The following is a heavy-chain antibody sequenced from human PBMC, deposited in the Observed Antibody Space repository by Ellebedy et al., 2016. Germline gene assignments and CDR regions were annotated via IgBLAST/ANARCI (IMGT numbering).Heavy chain of an antibody. D-gene: IGHD3-10*01. Sequence: ASVKVSXXASGYTFTSYYMHWVRQAPGQGLEWMGWMNPNSGNTGYAQKFQGRVTMTRNTSISTAYMELSSLRSEDTAVYYCARESGRGTMVRGVNSGIDYWGQGTLVTVSS. CDR2: MNPNSGNT. J-gene: IGHJ4*02. CDR1: GYTFTSYY. CDR3: ARESGRGTMVRGVNSGIDY. V-gene: IGHV1-8*02.